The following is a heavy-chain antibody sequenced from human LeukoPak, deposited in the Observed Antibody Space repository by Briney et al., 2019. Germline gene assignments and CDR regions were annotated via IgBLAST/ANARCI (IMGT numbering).Heavy chain of an antibody. CDR3: ARDLEYSSPFGAFDM. V-gene: IGHV3-33*01. Sequence: PGGSLRLSCAASGFTFSNYCMHWVRQVPGKGLEWVAAIWFDGIRKYYADSVKGRLTISRDNSKNTLYLQMNSLRAEDTAVYYCARDLEYSSPFGAFDMWGQGTMVTVSS. CDR1: GFTFSNYC. D-gene: IGHD2/OR15-2a*01. J-gene: IGHJ3*02. CDR2: IWFDGIRK.